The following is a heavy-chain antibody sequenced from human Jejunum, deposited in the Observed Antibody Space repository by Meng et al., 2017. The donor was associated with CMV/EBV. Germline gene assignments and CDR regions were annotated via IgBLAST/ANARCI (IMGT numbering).Heavy chain of an antibody. Sequence: HVQRRQWVAGMWKHSKSLSLTSAVYVGICSGDNGNWIRQPTGKGLEWIGQSNHSGTTNYNPSLKIRVTISVDTSKNQFSLKLGSVTAADTAVYYCAVDIVPAMGPGTPLTTTYWGQGTLVTVSS. D-gene: IGHD5-12*01. CDR1: VGICSGDN. V-gene: IGHV4-34*02. CDR2: SNHSGTT. CDR3: AVDIVPAMGPGTPLTTTY. J-gene: IGHJ4*02.